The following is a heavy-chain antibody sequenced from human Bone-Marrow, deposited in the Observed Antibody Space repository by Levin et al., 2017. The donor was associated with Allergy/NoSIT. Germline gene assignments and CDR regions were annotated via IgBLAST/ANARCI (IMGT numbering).Heavy chain of an antibody. J-gene: IGHJ6*02. CDR1: GGSVNSGTYY. CDR3: ARAAAPQLLSTNSYSYYGMDV. CDR2: ISYSGST. Sequence: GSLRLSCTVSGGSVNSGTYYWSWIRLPPGKGLEWIGYISYSGSTNFNPSLENRVTISVDTSKNQFFLKLSSVSAADTPIYYCARAAAPQLLSTNSYSYYGMDVWGQGTTVTVSS. D-gene: IGHD2-8*01. V-gene: IGHV4-61*01.